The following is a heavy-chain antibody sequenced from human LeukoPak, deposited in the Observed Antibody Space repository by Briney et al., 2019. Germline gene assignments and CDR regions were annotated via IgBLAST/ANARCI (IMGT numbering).Heavy chain of an antibody. J-gene: IGHJ4*02. CDR1: GFTFSSYA. Sequence: RAGGSLRLSCAASGFTFSSYAMSWVRQAPGKGLEWVSAISGSGGSTYYADSVKGRFTISRDNSKNTLYLQMNSLRVEDTAVYYCARDLFGAYYGGTCPTPDYWGQGTLVSVSS. D-gene: IGHD2-21*01. CDR3: ARDLFGAYYGGTCPTPDY. CDR2: ISGSGGST. V-gene: IGHV3-23*01.